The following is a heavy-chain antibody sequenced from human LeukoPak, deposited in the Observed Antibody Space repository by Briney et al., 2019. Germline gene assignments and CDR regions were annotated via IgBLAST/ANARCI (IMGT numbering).Heavy chain of an antibody. Sequence: ASVKVSFTASGYTFTIYAMHWVRQAPGQRLEWMGWINAGNGNTKYSQKFQGRVTITRDTSASTAYMELSSLRSEDTAVYYCARSEGQEGYFDYWGQGTLVTVSS. CDR3: ARSEGQEGYFDY. CDR2: INAGNGNT. J-gene: IGHJ4*02. CDR1: GYTFTIYA. V-gene: IGHV1-3*01.